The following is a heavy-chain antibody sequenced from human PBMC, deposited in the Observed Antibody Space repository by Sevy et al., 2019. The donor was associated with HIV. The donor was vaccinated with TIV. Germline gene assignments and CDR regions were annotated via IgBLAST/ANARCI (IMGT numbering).Heavy chain of an antibody. Sequence: GGSLRLSCAASGFSFSNYWMHWVRQAPGKGLEWVANIKQDESGKYYVASVKGRFTISRDNVKNSLYLQMNSLGPEDTAVYYCARGNSGSFDYWGQGTLVTVSS. CDR3: ARGNSGSFDY. CDR1: GFSFSNYW. CDR2: IKQDESGK. J-gene: IGHJ4*02. D-gene: IGHD3-22*01. V-gene: IGHV3-7*04.